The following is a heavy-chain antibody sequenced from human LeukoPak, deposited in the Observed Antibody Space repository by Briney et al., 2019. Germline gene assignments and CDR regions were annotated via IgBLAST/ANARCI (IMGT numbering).Heavy chain of an antibody. D-gene: IGHD7-27*01. CDR3: ARPGWGGALDAFDL. V-gene: IGHV5-51*01. J-gene: IGHJ3*01. CDR1: GFSFTSYW. Sequence: GESLKISCKGSGFSFTSYWIAWVRQMPGKGLEWMGIIYPGDSECRYSPSFQGQVTFSADKSISTAYLQWTSLKASDSAMYYCARPGWGGALDAFDLWGEGTMVTVSS. CDR2: IYPGDSEC.